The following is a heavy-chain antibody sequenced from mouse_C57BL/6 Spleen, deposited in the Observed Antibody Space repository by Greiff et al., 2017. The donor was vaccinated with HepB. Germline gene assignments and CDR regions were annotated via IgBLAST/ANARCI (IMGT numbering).Heavy chain of an antibody. D-gene: IGHD4-1*01. CDR2: ISGGGDNT. V-gene: IGHV5-9*01. CDR1: GFTFSSYT. J-gene: IGHJ1*03. Sequence: EVQVVESGGGLVKPGGSLKLSCAASGFTFSSYTMSWVRQTPEKRLEWVATISGGGDNTYYPDSVKGRFTISRDNAKNTLYLQMSSLRSEDTALYYCANWDWYFDVWGTGTTVTVSS. CDR3: ANWDWYFDV.